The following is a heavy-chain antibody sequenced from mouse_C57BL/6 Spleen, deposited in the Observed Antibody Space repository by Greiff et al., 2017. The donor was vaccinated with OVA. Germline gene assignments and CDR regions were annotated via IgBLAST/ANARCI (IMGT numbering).Heavy chain of an antibody. CDR2: ISSGGSYT. V-gene: IGHV5-6*01. D-gene: IGHD2-4*01. CDR3: ARRDDYDDAMDD. Sequence: EVHLVESGGDLVKPGGSLKLSCAASGFTFSSYGMSWVRQTPDKRLEWVATISSGGSYTYYPDSVKGRFTISRDNAKNTLYLQMSSLKSEDTAMYYCARRDDYDDAMDDWGQGTSVTVSS. J-gene: IGHJ4*01. CDR1: GFTFSSYG.